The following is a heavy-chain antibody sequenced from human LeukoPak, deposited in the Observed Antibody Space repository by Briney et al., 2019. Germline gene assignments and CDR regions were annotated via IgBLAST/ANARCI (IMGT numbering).Heavy chain of an antibody. CDR2: MNPNSGNT. V-gene: IGHV1-8*03. CDR3: ARTCSSTSCSDSDY. Sequence: GASVKVSCKAFGYTFTSYDINWVRQATGQGLEWMGWMNPNSGNTGYAQKFQGRVTITRNTSISTAYMELSSLTSEDTAVYYCARTCSSTSCSDSDYWGQGTLVTVSS. D-gene: IGHD2-2*01. CDR1: GYTFTSYD. J-gene: IGHJ4*02.